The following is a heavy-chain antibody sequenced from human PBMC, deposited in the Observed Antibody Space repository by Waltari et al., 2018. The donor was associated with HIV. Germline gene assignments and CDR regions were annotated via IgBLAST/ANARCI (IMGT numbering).Heavy chain of an antibody. V-gene: IGHV3-74*01. Sequence: EVQLVQSGGGLIKPGGSLRLSCAASGFSVSSYWMHWVRQTPGKGLVWVSRINSDGSRIDYADSVRGRFTISRYSAKNTLSLQMNSRTEEDTAVYYCSRDTFGEYDYWGQGTLVTVSS. CDR2: INSDGSRI. D-gene: IGHD3-10*01. CDR1: GFSVSSYW. J-gene: IGHJ4*02. CDR3: SRDTFGEYDY.